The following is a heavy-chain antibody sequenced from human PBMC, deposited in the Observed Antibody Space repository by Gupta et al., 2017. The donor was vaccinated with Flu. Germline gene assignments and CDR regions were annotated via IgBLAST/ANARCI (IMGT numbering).Heavy chain of an antibody. Sequence: EVQRLESGGGLVQPGGSVRLSGAASGFTFTNDGMSWVRQAPGKGLEWVSIISDSGGSTYYADSVKGRFTISRDNSKNTLYLQMNILRADDTAVYYCARRMYQTGGCYLYWGQGTLVTVSS. CDR3: ARRMYQTGGCYLY. J-gene: IGHJ4*02. V-gene: IGHV3-23*01. D-gene: IGHD2-15*01. CDR1: GFTFTNDG. CDR2: ISDSGGST.